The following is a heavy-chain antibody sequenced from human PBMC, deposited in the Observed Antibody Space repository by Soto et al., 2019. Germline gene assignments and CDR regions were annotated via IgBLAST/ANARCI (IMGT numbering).Heavy chain of an antibody. V-gene: IGHV1-3*01. CDR3: TRAPPYSGSFPRRYFFDY. J-gene: IGHJ4*02. Sequence: QVQFVQSGAEVKKPGASVKLSCQASGYTFSTYAIVWVRQAPGQRPEWLGWINGGNGETKYSQKFQGRVTITRDTSASGAFKELSSLRAEDTALYYCTRAPPYSGSFPRRYFFDYWGQGTLVTVSS. CDR2: INGGNGET. D-gene: IGHD1-26*01. CDR1: GYTFSTYA.